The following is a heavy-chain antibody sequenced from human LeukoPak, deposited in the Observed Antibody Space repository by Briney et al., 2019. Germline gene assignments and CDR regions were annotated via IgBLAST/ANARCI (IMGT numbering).Heavy chain of an antibody. D-gene: IGHD3-3*01. CDR2: IYYSGST. CDR3: ARIFGQRYYYYYYYMDV. J-gene: IGHJ6*03. Sequence: PSETLSLTCTVSGGSISSSSYYWGWIRQPPGKGLEWIGSIYYSGSTYYNPSLKSRVTISVDTSKNQFSLKLSSVTAADTAVYYCARIFGQRYYYYYYYMDVWGKGTTVTVSS. V-gene: IGHV4-39*07. CDR1: GGSISSSSYY.